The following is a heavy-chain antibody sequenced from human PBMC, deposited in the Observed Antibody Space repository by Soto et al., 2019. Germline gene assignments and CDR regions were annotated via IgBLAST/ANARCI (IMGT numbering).Heavy chain of an antibody. Sequence: SVKVSCKASGGTFSSYAISWVRQAPGQGLEWMGGIIPIFGTANYAQKFQGRVTITADESTSTAYMELSSLRSEDTAVYYCARDNSVVTATPDYYYGMDVWGQGTTVTVSS. V-gene: IGHV1-69*13. D-gene: IGHD2-21*02. CDR1: GGTFSSYA. CDR2: IIPIFGTA. J-gene: IGHJ6*02. CDR3: ARDNSVVTATPDYYYGMDV.